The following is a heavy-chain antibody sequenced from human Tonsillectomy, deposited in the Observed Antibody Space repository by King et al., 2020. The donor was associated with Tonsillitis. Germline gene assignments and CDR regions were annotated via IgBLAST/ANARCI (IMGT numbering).Heavy chain of an antibody. CDR3: ARVRWFGELFWFDP. CDR2: IYHSGST. D-gene: IGHD3-10*01. Sequence: LQLQESGSGLVRPSQTLSLTCAVSGGSISSGGYSWSWIRQPPGKGLEWIGYIYHSGSTYYNPSLKSRVTISVDRSKNQFSLKLSPVTAADTAVYYCARVRWFGELFWFDPWGQGTLVTVSS. J-gene: IGHJ5*02. CDR1: GGSISSGGYS. V-gene: IGHV4-30-2*01.